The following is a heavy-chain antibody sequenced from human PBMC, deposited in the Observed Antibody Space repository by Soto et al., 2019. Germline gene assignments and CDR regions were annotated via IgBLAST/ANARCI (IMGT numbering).Heavy chain of an antibody. Sequence: GGSLRLSCSASGFTLSDYAMHWVRQSPGKGLEHFSLINRDGTFTFYADSVKGRFTIARDNSKNTLYLQMNSLGGDDTAVYYCVKDHPSLEVWGQGTTVTVSS. CDR2: INRDGTFT. J-gene: IGHJ6*02. V-gene: IGHV3-64D*06. CDR1: GFTLSDYA. CDR3: VKDHPSLEV. D-gene: IGHD3-10*01.